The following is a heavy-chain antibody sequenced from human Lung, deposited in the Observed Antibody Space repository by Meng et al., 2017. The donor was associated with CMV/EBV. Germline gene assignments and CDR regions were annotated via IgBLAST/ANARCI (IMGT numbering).Heavy chain of an antibody. CDR3: ARDPNLRDRGWLDP. CDR1: GFNFASYS. CDR2: ISDNSGDI. J-gene: IGHJ5*02. Sequence: SGFNFASYSMNWVRQAPGKGLEWVASISDNSGDIYYADSVKGRFTISRDNAKNSLYLQMNSLRVEDTAVYYCARDPNLRDRGWLDPWGQGTLVTVSS. V-gene: IGHV3-21*06. D-gene: IGHD5-24*01.